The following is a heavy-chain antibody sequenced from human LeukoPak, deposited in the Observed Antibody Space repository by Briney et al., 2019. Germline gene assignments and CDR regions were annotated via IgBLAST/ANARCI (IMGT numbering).Heavy chain of an antibody. D-gene: IGHD6-13*01. J-gene: IGHJ4*02. CDR2: IIPIFGIA. CDR1: GGTFSSYA. V-gene: IGHV1-69*04. CDR3: ASIPVAAAASDY. Sequence: ASVKVSCKASGGTFSSYAISWVRQAPEQGLEWMGRIIPIFGIANYAQKFQGRVTITADKSTSTAYMELSSLRSEDTAVYYCASIPVAAAASDYWGQGTLVTVSS.